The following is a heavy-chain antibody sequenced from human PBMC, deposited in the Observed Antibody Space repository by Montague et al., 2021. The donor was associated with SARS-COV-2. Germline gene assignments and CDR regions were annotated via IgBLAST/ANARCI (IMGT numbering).Heavy chain of an antibody. V-gene: IGHV4-34*01. Sequence: SETLSLTCAVYGGSFSCYYWTWIRQSPGKGLEWIAEINHSGTTNYNFNPSLRSRVTISVDTSKSQFSLKLSSVTAADTGVYYCARWDPQTLTLIGLRGKSASDYWGQGTLVTVSS. CDR2: INHSGTT. D-gene: IGHD4-23*01. CDR3: ARWDPQTLTLIGLRGKSASDY. CDR1: GGSFSCYY. J-gene: IGHJ4*02.